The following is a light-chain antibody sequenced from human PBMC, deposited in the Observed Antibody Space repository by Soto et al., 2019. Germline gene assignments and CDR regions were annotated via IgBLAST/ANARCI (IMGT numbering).Light chain of an antibody. Sequence: DIQMTQSPSSLSASVGGRVTIACQASQDISNYLHWYQQKPGKAPKLLIYDASNLETGVPSRFSGSGSGTDFTFTNSSLQPEDIATYYCQQYDNFPRAINFGQGTRLEIK. J-gene: IGKJ5*01. CDR2: DAS. V-gene: IGKV1-33*01. CDR1: QDISNY. CDR3: QQYDNFPRAIN.